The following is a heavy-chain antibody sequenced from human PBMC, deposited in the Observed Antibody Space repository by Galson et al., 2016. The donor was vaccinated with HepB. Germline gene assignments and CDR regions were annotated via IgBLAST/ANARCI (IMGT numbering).Heavy chain of an antibody. CDR3: AKEDRSGTAGSAFDI. V-gene: IGHV3-9*01. CDR2: ISYNRGAI. J-gene: IGHJ3*02. Sequence: SLRLSCAASGFSFDDYAMHWVRQAPGKGLEWVSGISYNRGAIGYADSVKGQFTISRDNAKNSLYLQMNSLTVEDTAFYYCAKEDRSGTAGSAFDIWGQGTMVTVSS. CDR1: GFSFDDYA. D-gene: IGHD2-15*01.